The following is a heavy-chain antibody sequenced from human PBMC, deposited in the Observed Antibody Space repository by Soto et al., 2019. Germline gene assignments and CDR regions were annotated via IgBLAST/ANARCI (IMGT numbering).Heavy chain of an antibody. D-gene: IGHD1-26*01. J-gene: IGHJ4*02. CDR2: IKQDGSEK. CDR1: GFTFSSYW. V-gene: IGHV3-7*03. Sequence: GSLRLSCAASGFTFSSYWMSWVRQAPGKGLEWVANIKQDGSEKYYVDSVKGRFTISRDNAKNSLYLQMNSLRAEDTAVYYCARAPLVGATQFDYWGQGTLVTVS. CDR3: ARAPLVGATQFDY.